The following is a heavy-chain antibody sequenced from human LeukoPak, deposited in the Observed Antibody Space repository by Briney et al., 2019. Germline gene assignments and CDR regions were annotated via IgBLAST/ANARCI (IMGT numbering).Heavy chain of an antibody. J-gene: IGHJ5*02. V-gene: IGHV3-7*01. CDR2: INEDGSKK. CDR1: GFTFTNYW. Sequence: PGGSLRLSCAASGFTFTNYWMIWVRQAPGKGLEWVANINEDGSKKYYVGSVEGRFTISRDNAKNSVFLQMNSLRAEDTAMYYCASSSYSSSSSWSQGTLVTVSS. D-gene: IGHD6-6*01. CDR3: ASSSYSSSSS.